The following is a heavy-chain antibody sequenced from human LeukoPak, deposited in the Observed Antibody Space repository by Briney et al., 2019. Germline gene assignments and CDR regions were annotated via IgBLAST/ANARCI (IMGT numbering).Heavy chain of an antibody. CDR1: GFTVSSNY. CDR3: ASTEVAVAEGAFDI. V-gene: IGHV3-53*01. J-gene: IGHJ3*02. Sequence: GGSLRLSCAASGFTVSSNYMSWVRQAPGKGLEWVSVIYSGSSTYYADSVKGRFTISRDNSKNTLYLQMNSLRAEDTAVYYCASTEVAVAEGAFDIWGQGTMVTVSS. CDR2: IYSGSST. D-gene: IGHD6-19*01.